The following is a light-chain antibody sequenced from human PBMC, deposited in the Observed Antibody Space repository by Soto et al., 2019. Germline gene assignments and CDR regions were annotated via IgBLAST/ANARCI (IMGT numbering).Light chain of an antibody. CDR3: QQRSNWPST. CDR2: DAS. Sequence: EIVLTQSPATLSLSPGDRATLSCSASQSVSSYLACYQQKPGQAPRLLIYDASNRSTGIPARFSGSGSGTDFALTITSLAPEDFAVYYCQQRSNWPSTFGGGTTVEIK. CDR1: QSVSSY. J-gene: IGKJ4*01. V-gene: IGKV3-11*01.